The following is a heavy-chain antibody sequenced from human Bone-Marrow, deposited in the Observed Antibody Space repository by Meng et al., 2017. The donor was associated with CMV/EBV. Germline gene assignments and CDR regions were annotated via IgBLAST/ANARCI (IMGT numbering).Heavy chain of an antibody. CDR1: GFTLSSKW. Sequence: GESLKISCAVSGFTLSSKWMHWVRQVPGKGLVWVSRIDDAGGGTSYAEFVKGRFIISRDNAKNTVYLQMNSLTVEDTAVYYCATVFDYWGQGALVTVSS. J-gene: IGHJ4*02. V-gene: IGHV3-74*01. CDR2: IDDAGGGT. CDR3: ATVFDY.